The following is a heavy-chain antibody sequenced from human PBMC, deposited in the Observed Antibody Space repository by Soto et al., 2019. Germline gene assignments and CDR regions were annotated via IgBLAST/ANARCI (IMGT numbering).Heavy chain of an antibody. CDR1: GFTFSVYA. V-gene: IGHV3-23*01. Sequence: EVQLLESGGGLVQPGGSLTLSCEASGFTFSVYAMTWVRQAPGKGLEWLAAIGDTGSPTDYADSVKGRFTISRDDYKXXXXXXXXXXXXXXXXXXXXXXXXXXXXXXXXMDVWGQGTTVTVAS. CDR3: XXXXXXXXXXXXMDV. J-gene: IGHJ6*02. CDR2: IGDTGSPT.